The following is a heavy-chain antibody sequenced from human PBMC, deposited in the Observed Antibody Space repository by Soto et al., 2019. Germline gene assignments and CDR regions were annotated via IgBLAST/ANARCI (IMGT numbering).Heavy chain of an antibody. Sequence: GGSLRLSCAASGFPFISYAMHWVRQAPGKGLEWLSTISSGGDITFYADSVKGRFTISRDNSNNTLFLQMSGLRAEDTAVYFCAKDKISRSVAAASRNWFDPWGQGTLVTVSS. J-gene: IGHJ5*02. D-gene: IGHD6-25*01. CDR2: ISSGGDIT. CDR1: GFPFISYA. CDR3: AKDKISRSVAAASRNWFDP. V-gene: IGHV3-23*01.